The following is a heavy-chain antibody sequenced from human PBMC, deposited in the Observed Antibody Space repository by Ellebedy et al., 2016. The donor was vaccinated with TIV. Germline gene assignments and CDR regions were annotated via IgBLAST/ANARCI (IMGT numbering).Heavy chain of an antibody. V-gene: IGHV1-2*05. D-gene: IGHD6-19*01. CDR2: INPNDGGT. CDR1: GYTFTAYY. Sequence: AASVKVSCKASGYTFTAYYLHWVRQAPGQGLEWMGRINPNDGGTNYAQKFQGRVTLTRDTSISTAYMELSRLRSDDTVVFYCARSGSGWGNFDYWGQGTLVTVSS. CDR3: ARSGSGWGNFDY. J-gene: IGHJ4*02.